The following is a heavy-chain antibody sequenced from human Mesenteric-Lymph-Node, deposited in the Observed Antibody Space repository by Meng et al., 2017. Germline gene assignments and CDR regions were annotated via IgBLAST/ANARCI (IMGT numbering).Heavy chain of an antibody. V-gene: IGHV3-7*01. CDR2: IKQDGSEK. CDR3: ARIAVAGYFFDY. CDR1: GFTFSSNW. Sequence: GESLKISCAASGFTFSSNWMSWLRQAPGKGLEWVANIKQDGSEKYYVDSVEGRFTISRDNAKNSLYLQMNSLRAEDTAVYYCARIAVAGYFFDYWGQGTLVTVSS. J-gene: IGHJ4*02. D-gene: IGHD6-19*01.